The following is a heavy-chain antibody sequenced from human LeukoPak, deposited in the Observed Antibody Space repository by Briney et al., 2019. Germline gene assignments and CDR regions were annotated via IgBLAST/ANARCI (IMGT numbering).Heavy chain of an antibody. Sequence: PGGSLRLSCAVSGFTFSRHAMGWVRQAPGKGLEWVAGVTIDGGVRNHGDSVEGRFTISRDNSKSTVDLQMNSLRAEDTALYYCARDGLWGWAQYDYWGRGILVTVSS. CDR2: VTIDGGVR. V-gene: IGHV3-23*01. J-gene: IGHJ4*01. CDR3: ARDGLWGWAQYDY. D-gene: IGHD2-21*01. CDR1: GFTFSRHA.